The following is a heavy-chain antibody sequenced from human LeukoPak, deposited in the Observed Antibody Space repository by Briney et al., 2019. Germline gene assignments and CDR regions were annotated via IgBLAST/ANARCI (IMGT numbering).Heavy chain of an antibody. J-gene: IGHJ4*02. Sequence: KPSETLSLTCTVSGGSISSGIYFWRWLRQHPGKGLEWIVYIHHSGHTYYNPSLRSRLTISMDTSKNQFSLSLSAVTDADTAMYYCARYCSSTKCPFDFWGQGTLVTVSS. CDR2: IHHSGHT. V-gene: IGHV4-31*03. CDR3: ARYCSSTKCPFDF. D-gene: IGHD2-2*01. CDR1: GGSISSGIYF.